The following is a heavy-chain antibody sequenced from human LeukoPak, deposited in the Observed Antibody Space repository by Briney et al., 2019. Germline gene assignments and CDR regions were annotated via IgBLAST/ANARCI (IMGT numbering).Heavy chain of an antibody. V-gene: IGHV4-39*01. CDR3: ARGSSDRSYYYYMDV. Sequence: SETLSLTCTVSRGSISSSSYYWGWIRQPPGKGLEWIGSIYYSGSTYYNPSLKSRVTISVDTSKNQFSLKLSSVTAADTAVYYCARGSSDRSYYYYMDVWGKGTTVTISS. J-gene: IGHJ6*03. D-gene: IGHD1-14*01. CDR2: IYYSGST. CDR1: RGSISSSSYY.